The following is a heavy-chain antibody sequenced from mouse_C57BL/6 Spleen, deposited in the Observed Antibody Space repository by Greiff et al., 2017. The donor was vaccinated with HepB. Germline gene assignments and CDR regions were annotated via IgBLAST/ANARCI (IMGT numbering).Heavy chain of an antibody. Sequence: VQLQQSGAELVRPGAPVTLSCKASGYPFTDYEMHWVKQTPVHGLEWIGAIDPETGGTAYNQKFKGKAILTADKSSSTAYMELRSLTSEDSAVYYCTRREYDSAWFAYWGQGTLVTVSA. CDR1: GYPFTDYE. CDR3: TRREYDSAWFAY. D-gene: IGHD2-4*01. V-gene: IGHV1-15*01. J-gene: IGHJ3*01. CDR2: IDPETGGT.